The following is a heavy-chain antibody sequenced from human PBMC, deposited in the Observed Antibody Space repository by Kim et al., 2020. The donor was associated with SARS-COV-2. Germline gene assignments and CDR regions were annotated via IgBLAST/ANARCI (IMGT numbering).Heavy chain of an antibody. J-gene: IGHJ6*03. CDR2: INLTGNT. Sequence: SETLSLTCAVSGGSFSPYFWSWIRQSPQKGLEFLGYINLTGNTNYSPSLTGRLTISVDKSKNQVSLTLTSVTAADTAVYYCARKHYQFFYNDFWGKG. CDR3: ARKHYQFFYNDF. D-gene: IGHD3-3*01. V-gene: IGHV4-59*01. CDR1: GGSFSPYF.